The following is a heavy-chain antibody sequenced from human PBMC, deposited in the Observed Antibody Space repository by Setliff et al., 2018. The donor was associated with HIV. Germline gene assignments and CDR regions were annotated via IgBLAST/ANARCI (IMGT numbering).Heavy chain of an antibody. D-gene: IGHD6-19*01. CDR1: GYSFAGYG. V-gene: IGHV1-18*01. CDR2: ISGFNGNT. J-gene: IGHJ3*02. CDR3: ARVPYRSAWFSGGQDAFDI. Sequence: GASVKVSCKASGYSFAGYGLSWVRQAPGQGLEWMGWISGFNGNTKYAQSFQDRVAMTTETATSTAYMEMRSLRSDDTAVCFCARVPYRSAWFSGGQDAFDIWGQGTMVTVSS.